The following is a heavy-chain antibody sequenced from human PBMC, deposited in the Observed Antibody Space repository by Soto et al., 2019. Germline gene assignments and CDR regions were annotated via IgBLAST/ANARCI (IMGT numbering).Heavy chain of an antibody. D-gene: IGHD1-26*01. V-gene: IGHV1-69*13. CDR2: IIPIFGTA. Sequence: SVKVSCKASGGTFSSYAISWVRQAPGQGLEWTGGIIPIFGTANYAQKFQGRVTITADESTSTAYMELSSLRSEDTAVYYCASSIVGATSAWFDPCGQGTLVTVSS. CDR3: ASSIVGATSAWFDP. CDR1: GGTFSSYA. J-gene: IGHJ5*02.